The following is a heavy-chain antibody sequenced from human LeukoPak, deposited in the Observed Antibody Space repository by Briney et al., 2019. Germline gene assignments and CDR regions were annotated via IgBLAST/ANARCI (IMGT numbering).Heavy chain of an antibody. V-gene: IGHV1-69*13. D-gene: IGHD6-13*01. Sequence: SVKVSCKASGGTFSSYAISWVRQAPGQRLEWMGGIIPIFGTANYAQKFQGRVTITADESTSTAYMELSSLRSEDTAVYYCARDKRSSWSQLDYYYYGMDVWGKGTTVTVSS. CDR1: GGTFSSYA. CDR3: ARDKRSSWSQLDYYYYGMDV. CDR2: IIPIFGTA. J-gene: IGHJ6*04.